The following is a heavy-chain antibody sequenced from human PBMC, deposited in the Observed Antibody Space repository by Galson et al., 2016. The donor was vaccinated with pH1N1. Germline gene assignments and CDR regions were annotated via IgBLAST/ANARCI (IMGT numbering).Heavy chain of an antibody. V-gene: IGHV3-7*01. Sequence: SLRLSCAASGFSLSPFWMTWVRQAPGKGLEWVANMNQDGSVKYYVDSVKGRFTISRDNAKNSLYLQMDTLRAEDTAVYYCARAIGQVDSYWGQGTLVTVSS. CDR1: GFSLSPFW. D-gene: IGHD2-21*01. CDR3: ARAIGQVDSY. CDR2: MNQDGSVK. J-gene: IGHJ4*02.